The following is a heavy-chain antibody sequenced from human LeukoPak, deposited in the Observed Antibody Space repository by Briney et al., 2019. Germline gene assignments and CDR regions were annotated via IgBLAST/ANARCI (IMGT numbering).Heavy chain of an antibody. V-gene: IGHV4-61*01. J-gene: IGHJ4*02. D-gene: IGHD4-23*01. CDR3: ARVGVDYGGTYFDY. CDR2: IYYSGST. CDR1: GGSISSGSYY. Sequence: PSQTLSLTCTVSGGSISSGSYYWSWIRQPPGKGLEWIGYIYYSGSTNYNPSLKSRVTISVDTSKNQFSLKLSSVTAADTAVYYCARVGVDYGGTYFDYWGQGTLVTVSS.